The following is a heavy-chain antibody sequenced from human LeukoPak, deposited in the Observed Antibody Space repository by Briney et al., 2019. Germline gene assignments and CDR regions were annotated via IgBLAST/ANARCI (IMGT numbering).Heavy chain of an antibody. J-gene: IGHJ4*02. Sequence: GASVKVSCKASGYTFTGYYMHWVRQTPGQGLEWMGWINPNSGGTNYAQKFQGRVTVTRDTSTSTAYLELSDLKADDTAVYYCAKDGVRVSMVRAAPHFDYWGQGSLVIVSS. CDR3: AKDGVRVSMVRAAPHFDY. CDR2: INPNSGGT. V-gene: IGHV1-2*02. D-gene: IGHD3-10*01. CDR1: GYTFTGYY.